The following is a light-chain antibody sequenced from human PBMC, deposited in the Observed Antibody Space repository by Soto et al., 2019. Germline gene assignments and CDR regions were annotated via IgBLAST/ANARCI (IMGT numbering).Light chain of an antibody. CDR2: NSY. Sequence: QSVLTQPPSASGTPGQRVTISCSGSSSNIGSKTVNWYQQLPGTVPKLLIYNSYQRPSGVPDRFSGSKSGTSASLAISGLQSEDEADYYCAAWDASLNGYVFGAGTK. CDR3: AAWDASLNGYV. V-gene: IGLV1-44*01. CDR1: SSNIGSKT. J-gene: IGLJ1*01.